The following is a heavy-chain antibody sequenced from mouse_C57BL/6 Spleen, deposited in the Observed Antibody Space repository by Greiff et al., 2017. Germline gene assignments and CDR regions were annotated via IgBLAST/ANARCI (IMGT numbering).Heavy chain of an antibody. Sequence: QVQLQQPGAELVRPGSSVKLSCKASGYTFTSYWMDWVKQRPGQGLEWIGNIYPSDSETHYNQKFKDKATLTVDKSSSTAYMQRSSLTSEDSAVYDCASPRQRRSLAYWGQGTLVTVSA. CDR1: GYTFTSYW. CDR2: IYPSDSET. J-gene: IGHJ3*01. CDR3: ASPRQRRSLAY. V-gene: IGHV1-61*01. D-gene: IGHD3-2*02.